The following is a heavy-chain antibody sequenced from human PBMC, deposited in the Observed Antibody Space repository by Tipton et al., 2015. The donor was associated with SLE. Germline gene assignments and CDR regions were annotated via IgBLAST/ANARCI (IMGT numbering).Heavy chain of an antibody. J-gene: IGHJ4*02. CDR2: IYYSGST. CDR1: GGSISSSSYY. Sequence: LRLSCTVSGGSISSSSYYWGWIRQPPGKGLEWIGSIYYSGSTYYNPSLKSRVTISVDTSKNQFSLKLSSVTAADTAVYYCAAQQAGDFDYWGQGTLVTVSS. V-gene: IGHV4-39*07. CDR3: AAQQAGDFDY. D-gene: IGHD1/OR15-1a*01.